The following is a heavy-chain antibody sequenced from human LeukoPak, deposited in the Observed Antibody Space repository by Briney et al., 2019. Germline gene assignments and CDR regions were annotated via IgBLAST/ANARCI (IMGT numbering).Heavy chain of an antibody. D-gene: IGHD3-16*01. CDR1: GFTFSSHA. V-gene: IGHV3-30-3*01. CDR3: ARDLTGGYCSDY. CDR2: ITYDGGKT. Sequence: GRSLRLSCAASGFTFSSHAMHWVRQAPGKGLEWVAVITYDGGKTYYADSVKGRFTISRDNSRNTLYLQMSSLRAEDAAVFYCARDLTGGYCSDYWGQGTLVTAFS. J-gene: IGHJ4*02.